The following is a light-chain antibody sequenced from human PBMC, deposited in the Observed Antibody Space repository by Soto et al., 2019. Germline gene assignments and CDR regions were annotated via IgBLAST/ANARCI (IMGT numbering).Light chain of an antibody. CDR3: QQYYSYPTR. V-gene: IGKV1-8*01. Sequence: AIRMTQSPSSFSASTGDRVTITWRASQGISSYLAWYQQKPGKAPKLLIYAASTLQSGVPSRFSGSGSGTDFTLTISCLQSEDFATYYCQQYYSYPTRFGQGTKVEIK. J-gene: IGKJ1*01. CDR1: QGISSY. CDR2: AAS.